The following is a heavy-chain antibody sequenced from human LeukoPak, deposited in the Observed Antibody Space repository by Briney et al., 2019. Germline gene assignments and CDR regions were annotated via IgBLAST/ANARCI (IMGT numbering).Heavy chain of an antibody. Sequence: ASVKVSCKASGYTFTSYGIRWVRQAPGQRLEWMGWISAYNGNTNYAQRLQGRVTMTTDTSTSTAYMELRSLRSDDTAVYYCARGVDTIGWYYYYYMDVWGKGTTVTISS. CDR1: GYTFTSYG. CDR3: ARGVDTIGWYYYYYMDV. J-gene: IGHJ6*03. CDR2: ISAYNGNT. D-gene: IGHD5-12*01. V-gene: IGHV1-18*01.